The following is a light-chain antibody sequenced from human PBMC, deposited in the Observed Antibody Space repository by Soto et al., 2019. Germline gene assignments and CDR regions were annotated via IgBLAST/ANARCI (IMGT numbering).Light chain of an antibody. V-gene: IGKV3-11*01. J-gene: IGKJ4*01. Sequence: EIVLTQSPATLSLSPGERATLSCRASQSVNIYLAWYQQKPDQAPRLLIYDASNRATGIPARFSGSGSGTDFTLTISSLEPEDIAVYYCQQRSNWRVTFGGGTKVDIK. CDR2: DAS. CDR3: QQRSNWRVT. CDR1: QSVNIY.